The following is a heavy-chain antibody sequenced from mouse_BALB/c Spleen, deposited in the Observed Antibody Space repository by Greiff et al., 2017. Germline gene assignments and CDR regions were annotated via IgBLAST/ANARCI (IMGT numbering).Heavy chain of an antibody. V-gene: IGHV1S56*01. CDR2: IYPGDGST. D-gene: IGHD2-3*01. J-gene: IGHJ2*01. CDR1: GYTFTSYY. Sequence: VQLQQSGPELVKPGASVKMSCKASGYTFTSYYIHWVKQRPGQGLEWIGWIYPGDGSTKYNEKFKGKTTLTADKSSSTAYMLLSSLTSEDSAIYFCATIYDGYPFDYWGQGTTLTVSS. CDR3: ATIYDGYPFDY.